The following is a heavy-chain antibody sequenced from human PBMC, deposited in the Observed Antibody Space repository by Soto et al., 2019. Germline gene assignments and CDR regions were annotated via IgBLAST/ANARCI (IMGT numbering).Heavy chain of an antibody. CDR1: GGSISGDH. CDR3: ASGFYDSRGYSEAFDI. CDR2: VSSSGST. D-gene: IGHD3-22*01. V-gene: IGHV4-59*01. Sequence: LSLTCTVSGGSISGDHWNWIRQPPGKGLEWIAYVSSSGSTKYNPSLKSRVTISIDTTKNQFSLRLSSVTAADTAVYYCASGFYDSRGYSEAFDIWGQGTKVTVSS. J-gene: IGHJ3*02.